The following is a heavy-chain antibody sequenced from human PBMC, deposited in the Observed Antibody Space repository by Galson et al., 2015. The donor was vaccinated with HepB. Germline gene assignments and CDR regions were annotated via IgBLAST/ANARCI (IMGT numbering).Heavy chain of an antibody. CDR1: GFSLSTNRVG. V-gene: IGHV2-5*02. CDR2: IYWDDDK. CDR3: AHRFRQEDCSGGSCYGYFDY. J-gene: IGHJ4*02. D-gene: IGHD2-15*01. Sequence: PALVKPTQTLTLTCTFSGFSLSTNRVGVAWIRQPPGKGLEWLALIYWDDDKRYSPSLKSRLTITKDNFKNQVVLTMTNMDPVDTATYYCAHRFRQEDCSGGSCYGYFDYWGQGTLVTVSS.